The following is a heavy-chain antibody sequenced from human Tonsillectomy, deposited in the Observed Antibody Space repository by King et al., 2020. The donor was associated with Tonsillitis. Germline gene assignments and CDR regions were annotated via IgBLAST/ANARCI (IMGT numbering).Heavy chain of an antibody. J-gene: IGHJ5*02. CDR1: GFSLSTSGVG. D-gene: IGHD4-17*01. V-gene: IGHV2-5*01. CDR3: AHRLGDDYGDFNWFDP. Sequence: TLKESGPTLVKPTQTLTLTCTFSGFSLSTSGVGVGWIRQPPGKALEWLALIYWNDDKRYSPSLKSRLTITKDTSKNQVVLTMTNIDPVDTATYYCAHRLGDDYGDFNWFDPWGQGTLVTVSS. CDR2: IYWNDDK.